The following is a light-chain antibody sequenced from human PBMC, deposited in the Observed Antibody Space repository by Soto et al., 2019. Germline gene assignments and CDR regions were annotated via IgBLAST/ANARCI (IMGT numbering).Light chain of an antibody. J-gene: IGKJ1*01. Sequence: DIPLTQSPSTLSASLVGRVRIXCRASQSVSSWLAWYQQKPGKAPKLLIYDASSLESGVPSRFSGSGSGTEFTLTISSLQPDDFATYYCQQYNSYSWTFGQGTKVDTK. V-gene: IGKV1-5*01. CDR1: QSVSSW. CDR3: QQYNSYSWT. CDR2: DAS.